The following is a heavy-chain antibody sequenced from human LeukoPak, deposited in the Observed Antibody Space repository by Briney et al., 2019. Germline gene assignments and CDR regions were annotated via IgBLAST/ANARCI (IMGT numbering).Heavy chain of an antibody. CDR3: AKAKAAYYDFWSGHYAVDY. J-gene: IGHJ4*02. CDR2: ISGSGGST. V-gene: IGHV3-23*01. CDR1: GFTFSSYA. Sequence: GGSLRLSCAASGFTFSSYAMSWVRQAPGKGLEWVSAISGSGGSTYYADSVKGRFTISRDKSKNTLYLQMNSLRAEDTAVYYCAKAKAAYYDFWSGHYAVDYWGQGTLVTVSS. D-gene: IGHD3-3*01.